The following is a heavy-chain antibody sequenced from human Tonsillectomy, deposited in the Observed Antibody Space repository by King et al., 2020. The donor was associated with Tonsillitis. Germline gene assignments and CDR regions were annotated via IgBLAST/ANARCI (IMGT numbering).Heavy chain of an antibody. D-gene: IGHD2-2*01. V-gene: IGHV3-9*01. J-gene: IGHJ6*03. CDR1: GFTFDDYA. CDR3: AKDITSYHYYYMDV. CDR2: INWNSGRI. Sequence: QLVQSGGGLVQPGRSLRLSCAASGFTFDDYAMHWVRQAPGKGLEWVSGINWNSGRIGYADSVKGRFTISRDNAKNSLYLQMNSLRAEDTAFYYCAKDITSYHYYYMDVWGKGTTVTVSS.